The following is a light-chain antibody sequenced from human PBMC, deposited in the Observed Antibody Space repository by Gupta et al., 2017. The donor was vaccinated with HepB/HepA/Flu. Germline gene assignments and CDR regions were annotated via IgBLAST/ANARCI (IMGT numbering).Light chain of an antibody. CDR1: QNIDTY. V-gene: IGKV1-39*01. J-gene: IGKJ3*01. CDR2: AAS. Sequence: DIQRTQSPFSLSASVGDRVTITCRASQNIDTYLNWFQQKSGKAPKFLIYAASNLQNGVPSRFSGTGSGTDFTLTISMLHPEDFATYCCQRYDSTPCTFGPGTTVDIK. CDR3: QRYDSTPCT.